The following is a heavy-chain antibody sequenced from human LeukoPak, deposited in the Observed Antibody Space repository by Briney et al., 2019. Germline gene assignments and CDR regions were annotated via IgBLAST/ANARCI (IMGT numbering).Heavy chain of an antibody. J-gene: IGHJ3*01. D-gene: IGHD3-22*01. CDR3: ARGWDYYDRPLLV. Sequence: SETLSLTCSVSGGSISSYHWSWIRQPPGKGLEWIGYIYYTGNTDYNPSLKSRVTISVDTSKNQFSLKLSSLTAADTAVYYCARGWDYYDRPLLVWGQGTMVTVSS. CDR1: GGSISSYH. V-gene: IGHV4-59*01. CDR2: IYYTGNT.